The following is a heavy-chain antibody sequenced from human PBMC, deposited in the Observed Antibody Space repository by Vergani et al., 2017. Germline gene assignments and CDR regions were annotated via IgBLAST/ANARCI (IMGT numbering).Heavy chain of an antibody. CDR1: GGSFSGYY. J-gene: IGHJ4*02. D-gene: IGHD5-12*01. CDR2: INHSGST. V-gene: IGHV4-34*01. Sequence: QVQLQQWGAGLLKPSETLSLTCAVYGGSFSGYYWSWIRQPPGKGLEWIGEINHSGSTNYNPSLKSRVTISVDTSKNQFSLKLSSVTAADTAVYYCASYSGYDGDFDDWGQGTLVTVSS. CDR3: ASYSGYDGDFDD.